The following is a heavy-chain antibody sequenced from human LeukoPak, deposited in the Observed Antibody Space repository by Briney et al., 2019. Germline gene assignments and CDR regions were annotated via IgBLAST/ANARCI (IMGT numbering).Heavy chain of an antibody. D-gene: IGHD6-19*01. CDR3: ARVGIAVAVFDY. J-gene: IGHJ4*02. CDR2: IYYSGST. Sequence: PSETLSLTCTVSGGSISSSSYYWGWIRQPPGKGLEWIGSIYYSGSTYYNPSLKSRVTISVDTSKNQFSLKLSSVTAADTAVYYCARVGIAVAVFDYWGQRTLVTVSS. CDR1: GGSISSSSYY. V-gene: IGHV4-39*07.